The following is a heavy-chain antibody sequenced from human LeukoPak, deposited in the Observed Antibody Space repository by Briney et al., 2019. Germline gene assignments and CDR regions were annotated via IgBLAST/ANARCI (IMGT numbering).Heavy chain of an antibody. D-gene: IGHD6-19*01. CDR2: MNPNSGNT. CDR1: GYTFTSYE. J-gene: IGHJ6*03. V-gene: IGHV1-8*01. CDR3: ARVSVAGTSNYYYYYYMDV. Sequence: ASVKVSCKASGYTFTSYEINWVRQATGQGLEWMGWMNPNSGNTGYAQKFQGRVTMTRNTSISTAYMELSSLRSEDTAVYYCARVSVAGTSNYYYYYYMDVWGKGTTVTVSS.